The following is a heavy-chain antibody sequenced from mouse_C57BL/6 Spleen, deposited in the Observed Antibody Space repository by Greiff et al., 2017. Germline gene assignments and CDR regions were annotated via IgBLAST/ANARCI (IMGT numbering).Heavy chain of an antibody. CDR2: FDPNSGGT. D-gene: IGHD1-1*01. V-gene: IGHV1-72*01. CDR1: GYTFTSYW. Sequence: QVQLQQPGAELVKPGASVKLSCKASGYTFTSYWMHWVKQRPGRGLEWIGRFDPNSGGTTYNETFKSKATLTVAKPSSTAYMQLSSLTSEYSADYYCANSRAVVATGDYWGQGTTLTVSS. CDR3: ANSRAVVATGDY. J-gene: IGHJ2*01.